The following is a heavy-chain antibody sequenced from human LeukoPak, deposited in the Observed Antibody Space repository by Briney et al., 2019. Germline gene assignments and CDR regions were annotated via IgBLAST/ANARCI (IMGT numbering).Heavy chain of an antibody. J-gene: IGHJ4*02. CDR2: IYYSGST. Sequence: PSETLSLTCTVSGGSITNYSCSWIRQPLGKGLEWIGYIYYSGSTNYNPSLKSRVTISVDTSKNQFSLSLSSVTAADTAVYYCARQRYSGSYYFDYWGQGTLVTVSS. D-gene: IGHD1-26*01. CDR1: GGSITNYS. CDR3: ARQRYSGSYYFDY. V-gene: IGHV4-59*08.